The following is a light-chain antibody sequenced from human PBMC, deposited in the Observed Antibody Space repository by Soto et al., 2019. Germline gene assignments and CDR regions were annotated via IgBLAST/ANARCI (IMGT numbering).Light chain of an antibody. CDR3: QSYDSSLSEGAV. CDR2: GNS. V-gene: IGLV1-40*01. J-gene: IGLJ7*01. CDR1: SSNIGAGYD. Sequence: QSVLTQPPSVSGAPGQRVTISCTGSSSNIGAGYDVHWYQQLPGTAPKLLIYGNSNRPSGVPDRFSGSKSGTSASLAITGLQAEDEADYYCQSYDSSLSEGAVFGGGTQLTVL.